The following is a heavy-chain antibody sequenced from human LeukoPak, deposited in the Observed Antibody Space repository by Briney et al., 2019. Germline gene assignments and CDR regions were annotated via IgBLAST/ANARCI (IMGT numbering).Heavy chain of an antibody. CDR3: ARDRVDGEPRYYYYGMDV. CDR2: TYYRSKWYN. J-gene: IGHJ6*02. V-gene: IGHV6-1*01. CDR1: GDSVSSNSAA. D-gene: IGHD1-26*01. Sequence: SQTLSLTCAISGDSVSSNSAAWNWIRQSPSRGLEWLGRTYYRSKWYNDYAVSVKSRITINPDTSKNQFSLQLNSVTPEDTAVYYCARDRVDGEPRYYYYGMDVWGQGTTVTVSS.